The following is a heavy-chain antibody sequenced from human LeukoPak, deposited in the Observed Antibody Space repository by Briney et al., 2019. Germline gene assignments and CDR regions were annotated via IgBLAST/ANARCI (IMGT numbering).Heavy chain of an antibody. Sequence: GGSLRLSCTASGFTFSSYSMNWVRQSPGKGLEWVSSISSSSSYIYYADSVKGRFTISRDNAKNSLYLQMNSLRAEDTAVYYCARTIAVAANNYFDYWGQGTLVTVSS. CDR1: GFTFSSYS. CDR2: ISSSSSYI. V-gene: IGHV3-21*01. D-gene: IGHD6-19*01. CDR3: ARTIAVAANNYFDY. J-gene: IGHJ4*02.